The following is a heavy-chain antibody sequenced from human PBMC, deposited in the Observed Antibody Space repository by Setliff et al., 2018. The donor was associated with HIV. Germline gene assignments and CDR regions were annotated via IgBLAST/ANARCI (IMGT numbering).Heavy chain of an antibody. Sequence: SETLSLTCSVSGGSISSSSYYWGWIRQPPGKGLEWIGTIYYDGSTYYNPSLKSRVTISIDMSKNQFSLKLSSVTAADTAVYYCARHGTYEAHYSYMDVWGKGTTVTVSS. CDR3: ARHGTYEAHYSYMDV. D-gene: IGHD1-1*01. J-gene: IGHJ6*03. V-gene: IGHV4-39*01. CDR2: IYYDGST. CDR1: GGSISSSSYY.